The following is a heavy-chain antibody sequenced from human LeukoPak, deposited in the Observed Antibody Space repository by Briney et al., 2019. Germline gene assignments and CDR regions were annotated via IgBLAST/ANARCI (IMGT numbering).Heavy chain of an antibody. CDR1: GGTFSSYA. Sequence: GASVKVSCKASGGTFSSYAISWVRQAPGQGLEWMGGIIPVFGTSNYAQKFQGRVTMTRDMSTSTVYMELSSLRSEDTAVYYCARDCTVRGVIGAFDIWGQGTMVTVSS. CDR3: ARDCTVRGVIGAFDI. J-gene: IGHJ3*02. D-gene: IGHD3-10*01. V-gene: IGHV1-69*05. CDR2: IIPVFGTS.